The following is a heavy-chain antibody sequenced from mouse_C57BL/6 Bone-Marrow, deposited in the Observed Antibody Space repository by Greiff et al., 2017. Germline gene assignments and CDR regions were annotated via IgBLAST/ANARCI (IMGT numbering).Heavy chain of an antibody. Sequence: EVQLQQSGPGLVKPSQSLSLPCSVTGYSITSGYYWNWIRQFPGNKLEWMGYISYDGSNNYNPSLKNRISITRDTSKNQFFLKLNSVTTEDTATYYCARGGYYPYYAMDYWGQGTSVTVSS. CDR1: GYSITSGYY. CDR2: ISYDGSN. CDR3: ARGGYYPYYAMDY. V-gene: IGHV3-6*01. D-gene: IGHD2-3*01. J-gene: IGHJ4*01.